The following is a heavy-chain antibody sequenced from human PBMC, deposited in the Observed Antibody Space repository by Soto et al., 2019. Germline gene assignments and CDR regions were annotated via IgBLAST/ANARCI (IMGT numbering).Heavy chain of an antibody. V-gene: IGHV3-64*01. CDR2: ISSNGGST. CDR1: GFTFSSYA. D-gene: IGHD2-2*01. CDR3: ASGGCSSTSCYPFYYYGMDV. Sequence: PGGSLRLSCAASGFTFSSYAMHWVRQAPGKGLEYVSAISSNGGSTYYANSVKGRFTISRDNSKNTLYLQMGSLRAEDMAVYYCASGGCSSTSCYPFYYYGMDVWGQGTTVTVSS. J-gene: IGHJ6*02.